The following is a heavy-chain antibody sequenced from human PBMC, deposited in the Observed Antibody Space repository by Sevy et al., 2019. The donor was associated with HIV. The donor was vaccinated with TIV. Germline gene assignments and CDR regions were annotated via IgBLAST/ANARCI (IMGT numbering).Heavy chain of an antibody. CDR1: GGSVSGYF. V-gene: IGHV4-59*02. CDR2: IHHSGTT. D-gene: IGHD3-22*01. CDR3: TRVDSSGHSDY. J-gene: IGHJ4*02. Sequence: SETLSLTCTVSGGSVSGYFWSWIRQPPGRGLECIGNIHHSGTTKYNPSLKGRLTISVDTSKNQLALLLTSATAADTAVYYCTRVDSSGHSDYWGQGTPVTVSS.